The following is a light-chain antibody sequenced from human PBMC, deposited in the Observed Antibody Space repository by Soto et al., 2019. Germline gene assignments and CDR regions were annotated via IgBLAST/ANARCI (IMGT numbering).Light chain of an antibody. CDR1: QSVSNNY. Sequence: ENVMTQSPGTLSLSPGERATLSCRASQSVSNNYLAWYQQKPGQAPRLLIYGASNKATGIPDRFSGSGSGTDFTLTSSRLEPEDFAVYYCQQYGSSGTFGQGTKVDIK. CDR3: QQYGSSGT. CDR2: GAS. V-gene: IGKV3-20*01. J-gene: IGKJ1*01.